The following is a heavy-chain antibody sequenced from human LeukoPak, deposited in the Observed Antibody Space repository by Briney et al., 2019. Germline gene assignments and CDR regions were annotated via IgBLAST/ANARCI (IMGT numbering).Heavy chain of an antibody. CDR1: GFTFDDYA. D-gene: IGHD2-2*01. CDR3: AKDKVVVVPAAKNYYYYYYTDV. CDR2: ISWNSGSI. Sequence: GGSLRLSCAASGFTFDDYAMHWVRHAPGKGLEWVSGISWNSGSIGYADSVKGRFTISRDNAKNSLYLQMNSLRAEDTALYYCAKDKVVVVPAAKNYYYYYYTDVWGKGTTVTVSS. J-gene: IGHJ6*03. V-gene: IGHV3-9*01.